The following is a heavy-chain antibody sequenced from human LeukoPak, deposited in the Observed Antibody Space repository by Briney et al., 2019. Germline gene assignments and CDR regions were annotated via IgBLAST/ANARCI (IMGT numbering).Heavy chain of an antibody. D-gene: IGHD3/OR15-3a*01. Sequence: GGSLRLSCAASGFTFSNYAMSWVRQAPGKGLEWVLLISGSGGSTYYTDSVKGRFTISRDNSKNTLYLQMNSLRDEDTAVYYCARAFGLTDYWGQGTLVTVSS. CDR3: ARAFGLTDY. J-gene: IGHJ4*02. V-gene: IGHV3-23*01. CDR2: ISGSGGST. CDR1: GFTFSNYA.